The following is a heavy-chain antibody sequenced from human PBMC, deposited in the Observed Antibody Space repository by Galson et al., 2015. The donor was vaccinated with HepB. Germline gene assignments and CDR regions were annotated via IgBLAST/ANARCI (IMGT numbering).Heavy chain of an antibody. Sequence: SLRLSCAASGFTFSSYEMNWVRQAPGKGLEWVSYISSSGSTIYYADSVKGRFTISRDNAKNSLYLQMNSLRAEDTAVYYCARDSYWGYDILTGYYKFGFSEGYYYGMDVWGQGTTVTVSS. CDR2: ISSSGSTI. V-gene: IGHV3-48*03. D-gene: IGHD3-9*01. CDR3: ARDSYWGYDILTGYYKFGFSEGYYYGMDV. CDR1: GFTFSSYE. J-gene: IGHJ6*02.